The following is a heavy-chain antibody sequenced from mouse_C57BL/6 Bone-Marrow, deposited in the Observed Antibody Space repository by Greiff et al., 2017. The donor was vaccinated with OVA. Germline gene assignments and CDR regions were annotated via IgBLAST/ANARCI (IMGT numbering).Heavy chain of an antibody. CDR1: GYTFTSYW. CDR3: ARPYYYYGSSPLYY. Sequence: VQLQQPGAELVMPGASVKLSCKASGYTFTSYWMHWVKQRPGQGLEWIGEIDPSDSYTNYNQKFKGKSTLTVDKSSSTAYMQLSSLTSEDSAVYYCARPYYYYGSSPLYYWGQGTTLTVSS. D-gene: IGHD1-1*01. CDR2: IDPSDSYT. J-gene: IGHJ2*01. V-gene: IGHV1-69*01.